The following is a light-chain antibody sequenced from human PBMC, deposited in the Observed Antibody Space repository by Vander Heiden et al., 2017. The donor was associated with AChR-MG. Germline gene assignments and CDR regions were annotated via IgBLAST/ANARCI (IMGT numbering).Light chain of an antibody. V-gene: IGKV1-27*01. CDR1: EAFGNY. CDR3: QKYNSALWT. Sequence: IQMTQSPSSLSASVGDRVTITCRASEAFGNYLAWYQQKPGKVPKLLINAASTLQSGVPSRFSGSASGTDFTLTISSLQPEDVATYYCQKYNSALWTFGQETKVEIK. CDR2: AAS. J-gene: IGKJ1*01.